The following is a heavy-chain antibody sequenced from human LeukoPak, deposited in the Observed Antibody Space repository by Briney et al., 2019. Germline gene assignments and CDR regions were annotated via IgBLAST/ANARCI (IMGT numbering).Heavy chain of an antibody. J-gene: IGHJ3*02. CDR3: TTVLDIVVVPAATVYAFDI. CDR2: IKSKTDGGTT. CDR1: GFTFSNAW. V-gene: IGHV3-15*01. D-gene: IGHD2-2*01. Sequence: PGGSLRLSCAASGFTFSNAWMSWVRQAPGKGLEWVGRIKSKTDGGTTDYAAPVKGRFTISRDDSKNTLYLQMNSLKTEDTAVYYCTTVLDIVVVPAATVYAFDIWGQGTMVTVSS.